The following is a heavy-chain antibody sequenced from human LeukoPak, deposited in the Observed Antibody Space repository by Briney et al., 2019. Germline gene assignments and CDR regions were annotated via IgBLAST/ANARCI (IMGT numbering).Heavy chain of an antibody. D-gene: IGHD3-16*02. CDR3: ARDIERFDYVWGSYRYMDY. CDR1: GYTFTGYY. Sequence: EASVKVSCKASGYTFTGYYMHWVRQAPGQGLEWMGWINPNSGGTNYAQNFQGRVTMTRDTSISTAYMGLSRLRSDDTAVYFCARDIERFDYVWGSYRYMDYWGQGTLVTVSS. CDR2: INPNSGGT. V-gene: IGHV1-2*02. J-gene: IGHJ4*02.